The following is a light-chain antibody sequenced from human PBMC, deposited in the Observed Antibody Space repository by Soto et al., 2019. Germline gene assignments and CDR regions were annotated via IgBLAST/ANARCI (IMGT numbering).Light chain of an antibody. J-gene: IGKJ2*01. CDR3: QQYDSYSYT. CDR2: KAS. V-gene: IGKV1-5*03. Sequence: DIQMTQSPSTLSASVGDRVTITCRASQRISNWLAWYQQKPGKAPKLLIYKASSLQSGVPSRFSGSGSGTEFTLTISSLQPDDFATYYCQQYDSYSYTFGQGTKWIS. CDR1: QRISNW.